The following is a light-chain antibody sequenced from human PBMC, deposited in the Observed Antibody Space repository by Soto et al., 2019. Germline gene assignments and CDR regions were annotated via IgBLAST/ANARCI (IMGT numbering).Light chain of an antibody. CDR1: SSDVGGYNY. Sequence: QSALTQPASVSGSPGQSITISCTGTSSDVGGYNYVSWYQQYSGKAPKLMIYDVTNRPSGVSNRFSGSKSGNTASLTISGLQAEDEADYYCAPYTIITTPDYVFGTGTKLTVL. CDR2: DVT. CDR3: APYTIITTPDYV. V-gene: IGLV2-14*01. J-gene: IGLJ1*01.